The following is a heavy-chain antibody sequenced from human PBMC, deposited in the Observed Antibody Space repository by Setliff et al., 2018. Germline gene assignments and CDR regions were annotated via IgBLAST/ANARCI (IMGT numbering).Heavy chain of an antibody. D-gene: IGHD3-22*01. V-gene: IGHV1-18*01. CDR2: INNYNFNT. CDR1: GYTFTNFG. CDR3: ARINFYESSGYYYAPVF. J-gene: IGHJ4*02. Sequence: GASVKVSCKASGYTFTNFGITWVRQAPGQGLEWMGWINNYNFNTNYAQKLQGRVTMAIDTSTSTAYMELRSLRSDDTAVYYCARINFYESSGYYYAPVFWGQGTLVTVSS.